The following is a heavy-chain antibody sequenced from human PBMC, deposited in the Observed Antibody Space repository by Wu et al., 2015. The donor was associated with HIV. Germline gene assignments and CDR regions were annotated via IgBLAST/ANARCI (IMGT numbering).Heavy chain of an antibody. V-gene: IGHV1-2*02. D-gene: IGHD6-19*01. CDR2: INPNSGGT. CDR3: ASAIAVAGSVDC. CDR1: GYTFTGYY. J-gene: IGHJ4*02. Sequence: QVQLVQSGGEVKKPGASVKVSCKASGYTFTGYYMQWVRQAPGQGLEWMGWINPNSGGTKFAQKFQGRVTMTRDTSISTAYMELSRLRSDDTAIYYCASAIAVAGSVDCWGQGTLVTVSS.